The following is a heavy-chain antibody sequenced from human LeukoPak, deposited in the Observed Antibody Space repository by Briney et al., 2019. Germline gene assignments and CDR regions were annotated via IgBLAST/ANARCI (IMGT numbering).Heavy chain of an antibody. J-gene: IGHJ5*02. D-gene: IGHD2-2*01. CDR2: IYPGDSDT. V-gene: IGHV5-51*01. CDR1: GYSFTSYW. Sequence: GESLKISCKGSGYSFTSYWIGWVRQMPGKGLEWMGIIYPGDSDTRYSPSFQGQVTISADKSISTAYLQWSSLKASDTALYYCASARYCSSTSCYISGFDPWGQGTLVTVSS. CDR3: ASARYCSSTSCYISGFDP.